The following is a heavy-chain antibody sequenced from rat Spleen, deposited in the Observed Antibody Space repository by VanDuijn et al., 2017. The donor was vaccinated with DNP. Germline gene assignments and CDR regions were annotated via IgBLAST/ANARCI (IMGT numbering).Heavy chain of an antibody. V-gene: IGHV5-34*01. CDR1: GFTFSDYG. CDR3: CAIRGFNSYIYAFDY. Sequence: EVQLVESGGGLVQPGRSLQLSCSASGFTFSDYGMNWIRQAPGKGLEWVASISRDSNYIYYADTVKGRFTISRDNAKNTLYLQMTSLGSEDTALYYCAIRGFNSYIYAFDYWGQGVMVTVSS. J-gene: IGHJ2*01. CDR2: ISRDSNYI. D-gene: IGHD1-2*01.